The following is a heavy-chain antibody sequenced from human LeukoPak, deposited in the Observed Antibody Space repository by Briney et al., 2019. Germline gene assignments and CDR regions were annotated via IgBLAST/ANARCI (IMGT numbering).Heavy chain of an antibody. D-gene: IGHD3-16*01. CDR3: ARDRQGGFDY. V-gene: IGHV3-48*04. J-gene: IGHJ4*02. CDR1: GFVFSDYS. CDR2: IRGSGSGSGSGM. Sequence: PGGSLRLSCAASGFVFSDYSMNWVRQAPGKGLEWVSNIRGSGSGSGSGMYYADSVKGRFTISRDNAKNSLYLQMNSLRAEDTAVYYCARDRQGGFDYWGQGTLVTVSS.